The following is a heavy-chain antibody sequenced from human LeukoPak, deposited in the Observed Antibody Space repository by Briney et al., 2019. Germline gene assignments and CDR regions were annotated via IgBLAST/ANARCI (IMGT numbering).Heavy chain of an antibody. CDR1: GGSISSSDW. V-gene: IGHV4-4*02. D-gene: IGHD4-17*01. Sequence: SSETLSLTCAVSGGSISSSDWWSWVRQPPGKGLEWIGEINHSGSTNYNPSLKSRVTISVDTSKNQFSLKLSSVTAADTAVYYCAEVTTNYYYYGMDVWGQGTTVTVSS. CDR3: AEVTTNYYYYGMDV. CDR2: INHSGST. J-gene: IGHJ6*02.